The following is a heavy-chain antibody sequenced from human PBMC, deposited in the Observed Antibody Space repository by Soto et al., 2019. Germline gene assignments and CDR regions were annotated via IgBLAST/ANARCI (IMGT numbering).Heavy chain of an antibody. V-gene: IGHV2-5*02. CDR3: AHSRCGGDCLQSYSSHYYYGMDV. Sequence: QITLKESGPTLVKPTQTLTLTCTFSGFSLSTGGVGVGWIRQPPGEALEWLALIYWDDDKRYRPSLESRLTITEDTSKNRVFLSMTNMDPVDTATYYCAHSRCGGDCLQSYSSHYYYGMDVWGQGTTVTVSS. CDR2: IYWDDDK. J-gene: IGHJ6*02. D-gene: IGHD2-21*02. CDR1: GFSLSTGGVG.